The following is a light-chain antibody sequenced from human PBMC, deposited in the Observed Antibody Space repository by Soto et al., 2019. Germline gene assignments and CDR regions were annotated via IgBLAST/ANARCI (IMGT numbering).Light chain of an antibody. V-gene: IGKV1-5*01. J-gene: IGKJ5*01. CDR3: QQYNSWPPIT. CDR2: DAS. Sequence: DIQMTQSPSTLSASVGDRVTITCRASQSISSWLAWYQQKPGKAPNLLIHDASSLESGVPSRFSGSGSGTEFTLTISSLQSEDFVVYYCQQYNSWPPITFGQGTRLEIK. CDR1: QSISSW.